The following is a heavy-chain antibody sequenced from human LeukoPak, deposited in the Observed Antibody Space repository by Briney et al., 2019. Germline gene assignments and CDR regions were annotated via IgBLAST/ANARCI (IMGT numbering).Heavy chain of an antibody. CDR2: IHHGGST. D-gene: IGHD3-3*01. CDR1: GGSFSGSY. J-gene: IGHJ4*02. V-gene: IGHV4-34*01. CDR3: ARGVRITIFGVVTTFDY. Sequence: PSETLSLTCDVYGGSFSGSYWSWIRQPPGTGLEWIGEIHHGGSTKYNPSLKSRVTISVDTSKNQFSLKLSSVTAADTAVYYCARGVRITIFGVVTTFDYWGQGTLVTVSS.